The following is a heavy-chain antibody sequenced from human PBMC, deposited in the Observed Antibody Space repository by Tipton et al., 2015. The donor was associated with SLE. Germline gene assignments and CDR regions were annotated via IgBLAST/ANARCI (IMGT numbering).Heavy chain of an antibody. J-gene: IGHJ4*02. V-gene: IGHV4-38-2*02. D-gene: IGHD3-22*01. Sequence: LRLSCTVSGYSISSNYYWGWIRQPPGKGLEWIGSIYHSGSTYYNPSLKSRVAISVDTSNSQFSLKLSSVTAADTAVYYCALQYDSGGYYWFWGQGTLVTVSS. CDR2: IYHSGST. CDR1: GYSISSNYY. CDR3: ALQYDSGGYYWF.